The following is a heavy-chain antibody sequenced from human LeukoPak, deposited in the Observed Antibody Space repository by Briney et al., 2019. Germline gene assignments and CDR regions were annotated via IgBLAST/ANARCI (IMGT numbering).Heavy chain of an antibody. D-gene: IGHD3-16*01. CDR1: GFTFSNYP. V-gene: IGHV3-30-3*01. J-gene: IGHJ6*02. CDR3: AKGLYTYYDYVWGSSHYGMDV. CDR2: ISYDGNNK. Sequence: TGGSLRLSCAASGFTFSNYPMHWVRQAPDKGLEWVALISYDGNNKYYADSVKGRFTISRDNSKNTLYLQMNSLRAEDTAVYYCAKGLYTYYDYVWGSSHYGMDVWGQGTTVTVSS.